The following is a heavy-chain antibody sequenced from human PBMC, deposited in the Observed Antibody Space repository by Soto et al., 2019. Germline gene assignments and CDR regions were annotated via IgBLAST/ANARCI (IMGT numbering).Heavy chain of an antibody. CDR3: ARGGDVWVVVTAARYDAFDI. CDR2: ISYDGSNK. V-gene: IGHV3-30-3*01. CDR1: GFTFSSYA. J-gene: IGHJ3*02. Sequence: RGSLRLSCAASGFTFSSYAMHWVRQAPGKGLEWVAVISYDGSNKYYADSVKGRFTISRDNSKNTLYLQMNSRRAEDKAVYYCARGGDVWVVVTAARYDAFDIWGQGTMVTVSS. D-gene: IGHD2-2*01.